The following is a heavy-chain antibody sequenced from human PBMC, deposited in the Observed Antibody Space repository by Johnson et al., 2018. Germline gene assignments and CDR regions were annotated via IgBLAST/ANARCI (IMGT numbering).Heavy chain of an antibody. Sequence: VQLVESGGGLVQPGGSLRLSCAASGFTFSSYDMHWVRQATGKGLEWVSAIGTAGDTYYPGSVKGRFTISRENAKNSLYLQMNSLRAGNTSVYYCARGSRGAFDIWGQGTMVTVSS. CDR1: GFTFSSYD. CDR3: ARGSRGAFDI. V-gene: IGHV3-13*01. J-gene: IGHJ3*02. D-gene: IGHD3-16*01. CDR2: IGTAGDT.